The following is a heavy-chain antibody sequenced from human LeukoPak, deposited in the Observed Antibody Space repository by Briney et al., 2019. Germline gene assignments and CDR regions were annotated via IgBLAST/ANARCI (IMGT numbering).Heavy chain of an antibody. Sequence: GGSLRLSCAAPGFTFSSHWTSWVRQAPGKGLEWVAKIKQDGSEKYYVDSVKGRFTISRDNAKNSLYLQMNSLRPEDTAVYYCARAPAAARPYYFDYWGQGTLVTVSS. CDR3: ARAPAAARPYYFDY. V-gene: IGHV3-7*01. D-gene: IGHD6-6*01. J-gene: IGHJ4*02. CDR2: IKQDGSEK. CDR1: GFTFSSHW.